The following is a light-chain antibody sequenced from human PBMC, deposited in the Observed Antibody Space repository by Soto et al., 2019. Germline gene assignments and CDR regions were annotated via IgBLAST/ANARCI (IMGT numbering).Light chain of an antibody. V-gene: IGLV3-1*01. Sequence: SYELTQPPSLSVSPAQTASIPCSGAKLGVKYARWHQQKPGQSPVLLIYQDIKRPSGTPDRFSGSNSGNTATLTISGTQPMDEADYYCQAWDSSPVVFGGGTKVTVL. CDR1: KLGVKY. CDR3: QAWDSSPVV. CDR2: QDI. J-gene: IGLJ3*02.